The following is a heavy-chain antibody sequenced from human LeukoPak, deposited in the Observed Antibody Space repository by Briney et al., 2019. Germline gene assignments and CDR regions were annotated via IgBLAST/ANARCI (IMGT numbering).Heavy chain of an antibody. CDR2: ISSSSSYI. V-gene: IGHV3-21*01. CDR3: ARDLGGFDY. D-gene: IGHD3-10*01. Sequence: SRGSLRLSCAASGFTFSSYSMNWVRQAPGKGLEWVSSISSSSSYIYYADSVKGRFTISRDNAKNSLYLQMNSLRAEDTAVYYCARDLGGFDYWGQGTLVTVSS. J-gene: IGHJ4*02. CDR1: GFTFSSYS.